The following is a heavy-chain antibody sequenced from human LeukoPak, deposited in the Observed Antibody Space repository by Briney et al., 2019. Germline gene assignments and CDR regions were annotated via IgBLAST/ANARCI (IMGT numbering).Heavy chain of an antibody. CDR1: GFTFSSYA. CDR2: ITGRGGST. V-gene: IGHV3-23*01. CDR3: AKDGGVPAAISWFDP. Sequence: GGSLRLSCAASGFTFSSYAMSWVRQAPGKGLERVLAITGRGGSTYCADSSKGRFTISSDNSKNTLYLQMNSLRAEDTAVYYCAKDGGVPAAISWFDPWGQGTLVTVSS. D-gene: IGHD2-2*01. J-gene: IGHJ5*02.